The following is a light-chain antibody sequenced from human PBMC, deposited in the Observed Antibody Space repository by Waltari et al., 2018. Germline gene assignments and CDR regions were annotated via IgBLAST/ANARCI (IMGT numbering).Light chain of an antibody. CDR1: GSAVGASDS. V-gene: IGLV2-14*03. CDR2: DVT. CDR3: SSQTLDGLVL. Sequence: QSALTQPAPVSGSPGQSITLSCSRVGSAVGASDSVSWHQHHPGKAPQVIIYDVTNRPSGVSDRFSASKSANTASLTISRLQPEDEADYYCSSQTLDGLVLFGGGTRLTVL. J-gene: IGLJ2*01.